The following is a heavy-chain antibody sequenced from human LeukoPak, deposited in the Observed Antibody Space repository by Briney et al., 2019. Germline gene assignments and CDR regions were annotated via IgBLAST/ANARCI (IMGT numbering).Heavy chain of an antibody. CDR2: IDTNTGAT. CDR1: GYTFTAYY. Sequence: ASVKVSCKASGYTFTAYYIHWVRQAPGQGLEWMGWIDTNTGATKYAQKFQGRVTITRDTSTGTAYMERSSLISGDTALYYCASEAFCAGGSCNVQRVASWGPGTLVTVSS. V-gene: IGHV1-2*02. CDR3: ASEAFCAGGSCNVQRVAS. D-gene: IGHD2-8*02. J-gene: IGHJ4*02.